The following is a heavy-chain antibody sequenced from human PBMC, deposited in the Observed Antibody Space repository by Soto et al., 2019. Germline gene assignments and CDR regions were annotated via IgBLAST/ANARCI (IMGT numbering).Heavy chain of an antibody. CDR1: GYTFTSYA. D-gene: IGHD6-13*01. CDR2: INAGNGNT. J-gene: IGHJ3*02. Sequence: ASGKVSCKASGYTFTSYAMHWVRQAPGQRLEWMGWINAGNGNTKYSQKFQGRVTITRDTSASTAYMELSSLRSEDTAVYYCARSRDGYSNAFDIWGQGTMVTVSS. CDR3: ARSRDGYSNAFDI. V-gene: IGHV1-3*01.